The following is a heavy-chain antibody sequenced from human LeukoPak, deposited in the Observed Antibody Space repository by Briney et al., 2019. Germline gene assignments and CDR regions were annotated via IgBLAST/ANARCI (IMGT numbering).Heavy chain of an antibody. D-gene: IGHD2-2*01. CDR3: AKGTLGVVVPGAPYYFDN. V-gene: IGHV3-23*01. CDR2: ISGSGGST. CDR1: RFTFSSYA. J-gene: IGHJ4*02. Sequence: PGGSLRLSCAASRFTFSSYAMSWVRQAPGKGLEWVSGISGSGGSTYYADSVKGRFTISRDNSKNTLYLQMNSLGAEDTAVYYCAKGTLGVVVPGAPYYFDNWGQGTQVTVSS.